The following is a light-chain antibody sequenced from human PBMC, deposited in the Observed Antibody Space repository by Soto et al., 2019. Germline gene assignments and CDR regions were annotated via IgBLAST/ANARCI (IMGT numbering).Light chain of an antibody. CDR2: EVA. CDR1: SSDVGGYNF. CDR3: CSHSSSITWM. Sequence: QSVLTQTASVSGSPGQSITMSCTGTSSDVGGYNFVSWYQQHSGKAPKLIVHEVANRLSGVSGRFSGSKSGNTAFLTISGLQAEDEAVYYCCSHSSSITWMFGGGTKVTVL. V-gene: IGLV2-14*03. J-gene: IGLJ3*02.